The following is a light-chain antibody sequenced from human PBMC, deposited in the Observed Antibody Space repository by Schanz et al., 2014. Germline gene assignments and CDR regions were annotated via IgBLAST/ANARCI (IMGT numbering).Light chain of an antibody. Sequence: QSVLTQPASVSGSPGQSITISCTGTSSDVGGYNYVSWYQQHPGKAPKLMIYEVTKRPSGVPDRFSGSKSGNTASLTVSGLQAEDEADYYCSSYTSSSTYVVFGGGTKLTVL. CDR3: SSYTSSSTYVV. V-gene: IGLV2-14*01. CDR1: SSDVGGYNY. J-gene: IGLJ2*01. CDR2: EVT.